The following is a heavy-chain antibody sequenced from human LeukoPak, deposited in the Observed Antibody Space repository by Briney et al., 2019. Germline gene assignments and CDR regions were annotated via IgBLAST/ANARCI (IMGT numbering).Heavy chain of an antibody. Sequence: GESLKISCKCSGYSFTSYWIGWVRQMPGKGLEWMGIIYPGDSDTRYSPSFQGQVTISADKSISTAYLQWSSLKASDTAMYYCARRYYYDSSGNYYFDYWGQGTLVTVSS. CDR1: GYSFTSYW. V-gene: IGHV5-51*01. CDR2: IYPGDSDT. J-gene: IGHJ4*02. CDR3: ARRYYYDSSGNYYFDY. D-gene: IGHD3-22*01.